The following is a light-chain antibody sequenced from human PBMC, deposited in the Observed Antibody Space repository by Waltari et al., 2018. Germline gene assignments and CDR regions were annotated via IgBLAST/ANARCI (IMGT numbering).Light chain of an antibody. V-gene: IGKV3-11*01. CDR1: QSVSSY. Sequence: EIVLTQSPATLSLSPGERATLSCRASQSVSSYLAWYQQKPGQAPRLLIYDASNRATGIPARFRDSGSGTDFTLTISSLEPEDFAVYYCQQRSNWPLYTFGQGTKLEI. CDR3: QQRSNWPLYT. J-gene: IGKJ2*01. CDR2: DAS.